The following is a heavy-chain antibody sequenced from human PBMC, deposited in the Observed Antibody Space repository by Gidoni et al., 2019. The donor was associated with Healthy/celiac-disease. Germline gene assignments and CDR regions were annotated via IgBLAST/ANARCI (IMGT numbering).Heavy chain of an antibody. CDR1: GFTFSSYA. V-gene: IGHV3-30-3*01. J-gene: IGHJ6*03. CDR2: RSYDGSNK. CDR3: ARAGYYYYMDV. Sequence: QVQLVESGGGVVQPGRSLRLSCAASGFTFSSYAMHWVRQAPGKGLEWVAVRSYDGSNKYYADSVKGRFTISRDNSKNTLYLQMNSLRAEDTAVYYCARAGYYYYMDVWGKGTTVTVSS.